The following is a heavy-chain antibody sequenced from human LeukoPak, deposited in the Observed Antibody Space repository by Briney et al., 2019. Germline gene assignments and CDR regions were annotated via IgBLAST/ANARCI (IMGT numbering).Heavy chain of an antibody. CDR3: AKDPYCGGDCYFDL. V-gene: IGHV3-23*01. D-gene: IGHD2-21*01. Sequence: SGGSLRLSCVASGFTFSSYAMSWVRQAPGKGLEWVSGIGASGGSTYYADFLKGRFTISRDNSKNTLYLQVNSLRAEDTAVYYCAKDPYCGGDCYFDLGGRGTLVTVSS. CDR1: GFTFSSYA. J-gene: IGHJ2*01. CDR2: IGASGGST.